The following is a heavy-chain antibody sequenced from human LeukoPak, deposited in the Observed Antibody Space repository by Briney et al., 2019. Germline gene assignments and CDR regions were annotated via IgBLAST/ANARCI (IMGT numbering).Heavy chain of an antibody. CDR3: ARGWDSYTFDY. J-gene: IGHJ4*02. CDR1: GFTFSSYE. CDR2: ISSSGSTI. Sequence: GGSLRLSCAASGFTFSSYEMNWVRQAPGKGLEWVSYISSSGSTIYYADSVKGRFTISRDNAKNLLHLQMNSLRAEDTAVYYCARGWDSYTFDYWGQGTLVTVSS. D-gene: IGHD3-16*01. V-gene: IGHV3-48*03.